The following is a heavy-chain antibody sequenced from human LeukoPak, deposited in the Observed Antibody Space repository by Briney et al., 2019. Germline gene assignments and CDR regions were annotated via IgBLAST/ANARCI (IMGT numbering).Heavy chain of an antibody. CDR2: VYYSGST. Sequence: SETLSLTCTVSGDSISSSNYYWGWIRQPPGKGLEWIGSVYYSGSTYYNPSLKSRVTISVDTSKNQFSLKLTSVTAADTAVFYCARHMFRGYNGYFDYWGQGTLVTVSS. CDR1: GDSISSSNYY. J-gene: IGHJ4*02. D-gene: IGHD3-22*01. CDR3: ARHMFRGYNGYFDY. V-gene: IGHV4-39*01.